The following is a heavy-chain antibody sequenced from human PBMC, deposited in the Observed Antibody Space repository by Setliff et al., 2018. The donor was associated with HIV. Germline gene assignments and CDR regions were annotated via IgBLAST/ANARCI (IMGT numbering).Heavy chain of an antibody. CDR1: GYSIGTNEW. Sequence: KASETLSLTCAVSGYSIGTNEWWGWIRQPPGKGLAWIGYISNSGKIYYDPSLNSRVTLSADTSKNQLSLKLTSVTAEDTAVYYCARAISAAGIAPFDFWGQGTLVTISS. CDR3: ARAISAAGIAPFDF. J-gene: IGHJ4*02. CDR2: ISNSGKI. D-gene: IGHD6-13*01. V-gene: IGHV4-28*05.